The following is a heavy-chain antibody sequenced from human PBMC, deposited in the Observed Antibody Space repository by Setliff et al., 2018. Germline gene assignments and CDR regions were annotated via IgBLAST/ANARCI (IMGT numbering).Heavy chain of an antibody. CDR3: ARDPGFRSGTWSLDL. D-gene: IGHD3-10*01. CDR2: SNHGGST. Sequence: LSLTCSVYGESFSNNYWSWIRQTPGKGLEWIGESNHGGSTSYHPSLKSRLTMSVDTSKNQFSLKLTSVTAADTAVYYCARDPGFRSGTWSLDLWGQGTQVTVSS. J-gene: IGHJ5*02. CDR1: GESFSNNY. V-gene: IGHV4-34*01.